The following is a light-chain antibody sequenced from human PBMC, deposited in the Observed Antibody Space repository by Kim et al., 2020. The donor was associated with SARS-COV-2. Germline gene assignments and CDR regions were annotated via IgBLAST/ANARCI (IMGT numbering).Light chain of an antibody. CDR3: QQFAFYPWT. CDR1: ESVTSW. Sequence: DIQMTQSPSTLSASVGDRVTITCRASESVTSWLNWYQHKPGKAPKLLISRTSTLHSGVPSRFSGSGSGSQFTLTIASLQPDDFATYYCQQFAFYPWTFGQGTKVDIK. CDR2: RTS. V-gene: IGKV1-5*03. J-gene: IGKJ1*01.